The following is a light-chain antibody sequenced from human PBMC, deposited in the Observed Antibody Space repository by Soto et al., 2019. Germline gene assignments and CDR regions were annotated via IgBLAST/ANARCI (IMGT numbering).Light chain of an antibody. CDR2: DAY. CDR1: QTVSSVY. V-gene: IGKV3D-20*01. Sequence: EIVLTQSPGTLSLSPGERAILSCGASQTVSSVYLAWYQQKPGLAPRLLIYDAYSRATGIPDRFSGSGSGTDFTLTISRLEPEDFALNYCQHYDSPPYTFGQGTKLEIK. J-gene: IGKJ2*01. CDR3: QHYDSPPYT.